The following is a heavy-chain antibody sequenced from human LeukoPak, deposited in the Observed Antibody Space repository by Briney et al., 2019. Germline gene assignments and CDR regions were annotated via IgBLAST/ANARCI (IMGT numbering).Heavy chain of an antibody. J-gene: IGHJ4*02. D-gene: IGHD6-19*01. V-gene: IGHV3-23*01. CDR3: AKSPMAVARGYFDY. CDR1: GFTFSSYA. Sequence: PGGSLRLSCAASGFTFSSYAMSWVRQAPGKGLECVSAINGSGGSTYYADSVKGRFTISRDNSKNTLYLQMNSLRAEDTAVYYCAKSPMAVARGYFDYWGQGTLVTVSS. CDR2: INGSGGST.